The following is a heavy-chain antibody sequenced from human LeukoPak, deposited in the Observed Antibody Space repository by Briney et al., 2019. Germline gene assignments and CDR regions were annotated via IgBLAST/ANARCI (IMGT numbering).Heavy chain of an antibody. D-gene: IGHD6-6*01. J-gene: IGHJ4*02. Sequence: GGSLRLSCAASGFTLSSYAMSWVRQAPGKGLEWVSAISGSGGSTYYADSVKGRFTISRDNSKNTLYLQMNSLRAEGTAVYYCAKVPKIAARRGYYFDYWGQGTLVTVSS. CDR3: AKVPKIAARRGYYFDY. V-gene: IGHV3-23*01. CDR2: ISGSGGST. CDR1: GFTLSSYA.